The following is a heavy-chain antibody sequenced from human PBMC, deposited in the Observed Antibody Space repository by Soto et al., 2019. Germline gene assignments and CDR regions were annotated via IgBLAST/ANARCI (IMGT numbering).Heavy chain of an antibody. CDR1: GYTFTSYA. D-gene: IGHD3-3*01. CDR2: INAGNGNT. Sequence: ASVKVSCKASGYTFTSYAMHWVRQAPGQRLEWMGWINAGNGNTKYSQKFQGRVTITRDTSASTAYMELSSLRSEDTAVYYCARDKLFTIFGVVITSTWFDPWGQGTLVTVSS. J-gene: IGHJ5*02. V-gene: IGHV1-3*01. CDR3: ARDKLFTIFGVVITSTWFDP.